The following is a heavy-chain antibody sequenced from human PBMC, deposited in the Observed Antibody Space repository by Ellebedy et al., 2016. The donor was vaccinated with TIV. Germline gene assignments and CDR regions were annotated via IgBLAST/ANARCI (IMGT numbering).Heavy chain of an antibody. V-gene: IGHV4-59*12. J-gene: IGHJ4*02. Sequence: GSLRLXXTVSGGSISSYYWSWIRQPPGKGLEWIGYIYYSGSTNYNPSLKSRVTISVDTSKNQFSLKLSSVTAADTAVYYCARWPPRYWGQGTLITVSS. CDR3: ARWPPRY. D-gene: IGHD5-12*01. CDR1: GGSISSYY. CDR2: IYYSGST.